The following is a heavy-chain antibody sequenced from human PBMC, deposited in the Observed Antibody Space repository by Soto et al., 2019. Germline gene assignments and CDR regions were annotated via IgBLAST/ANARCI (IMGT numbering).Heavy chain of an antibody. CDR1: EFTITENG. CDR3: ARDFYGSIDY. D-gene: IGHD4-17*01. V-gene: IGHV3-7*01. CDR2: INQDGGER. J-gene: IGHJ4*02. Sequence: GGSLSHSCASSEFTITENGRNWVRQAPGEGLEWVATINQDGGERNYVDSVKGRFTISRDNAKNSLYLQMNSLRAEDTAVYYCARDFYGSIDYWGRGALVTVSS.